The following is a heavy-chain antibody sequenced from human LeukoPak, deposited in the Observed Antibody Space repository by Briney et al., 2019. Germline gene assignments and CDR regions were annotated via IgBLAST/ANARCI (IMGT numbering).Heavy chain of an antibody. J-gene: IGHJ5*02. CDR1: GGSISSGGYY. D-gene: IGHD7-27*01. CDR2: IYHSGST. V-gene: IGHV4-30-2*01. Sequence: PSETLSLTCTVSGGSISSGGYYWSWIRQPPGKGLEWIGYIYHSGSTYYNPSLKSRVTISVDRSKNQFSLKLSSVTAADTAVYYCASWGRLMSALLPWGQGTLVTVSS. CDR3: ASWGRLMSALLP.